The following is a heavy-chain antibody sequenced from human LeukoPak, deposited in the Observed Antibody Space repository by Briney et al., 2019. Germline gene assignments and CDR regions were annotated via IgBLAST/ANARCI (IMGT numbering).Heavy chain of an antibody. V-gene: IGHV3-21*01. CDR2: ISSSSTYI. CDR1: GFTFSTFG. J-gene: IGHJ5*02. Sequence: GGCLRLSCAASGFTFSTFGMNWVREAPGKGLEWGSSISSSSTYIFYADSVKGRFTISRDNAKNSLYLQMNSLSAEDTAVYYCARAPETVMVSWFDPWGQGTLVTVSS. CDR3: ARAPETVMVSWFDP. D-gene: IGHD5-18*01.